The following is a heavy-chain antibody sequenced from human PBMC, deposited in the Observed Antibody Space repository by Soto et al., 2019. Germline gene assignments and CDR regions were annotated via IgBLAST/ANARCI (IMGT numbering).Heavy chain of an antibody. CDR2: TFVTGAS. CDR3: ARGRADSAGSRFGRRRDV. V-gene: IGHV4-61*01. Sequence: QVQLQESGPGLVKPSEALSLICFVSGEAVGSGQSYWNWILQAPVQGLEWMGHTFVTGASKYRASPKNRVTMSVETSTSQTFLHLTSVTAADSATDFCARGRADSAGSRFGRRRDVWGQASTATVAS. J-gene: IGHJ6*02. D-gene: IGHD3-10*01. CDR1: GEAVGSGQSY.